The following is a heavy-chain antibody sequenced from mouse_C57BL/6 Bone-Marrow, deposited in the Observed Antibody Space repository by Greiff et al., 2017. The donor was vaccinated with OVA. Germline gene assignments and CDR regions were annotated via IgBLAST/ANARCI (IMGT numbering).Heavy chain of an antibody. D-gene: IGHD1-1*01. CDR1: GFNIKDYY. J-gene: IGHJ2*01. CDR3: TTLITTVVDTRNY. V-gene: IGHV14-1*01. Sequence: VQLKQSGAELVRPGASVKLSCTASGFNIKDYYMHWVKQRPEQGLEWIGRIDPEDGDTEYAPKFQGKATMTADTSSNTAYLQLSSLTSEDTAVYYCTTLITTVVDTRNYWGQGTTLTVSS. CDR2: IDPEDGDT.